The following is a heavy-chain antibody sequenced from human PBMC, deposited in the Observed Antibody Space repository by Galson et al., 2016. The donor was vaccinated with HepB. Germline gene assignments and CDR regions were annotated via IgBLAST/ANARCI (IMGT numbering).Heavy chain of an antibody. D-gene: IGHD3-16*02. CDR3: TCGRSPGAY. V-gene: IGHV3-53*01. CDR2: IYSGGST. J-gene: IGHJ4*02. Sequence: SLRLSCAASGFTVSNNYMSWVRQAPGKGLEWVSLIYSGGSTSYADSVKGRFTISRDHFKNTLYLQMNSLSAEDTAVYFCTCGRSPGAYWGQGTLVTVSS. CDR1: GFTVSNNY.